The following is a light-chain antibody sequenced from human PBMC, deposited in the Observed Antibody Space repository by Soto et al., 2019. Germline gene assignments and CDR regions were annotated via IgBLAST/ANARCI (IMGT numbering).Light chain of an antibody. CDR3: GTWDNGLTGVV. CDR1: SSNIENNF. V-gene: IGLV1-51*01. J-gene: IGLJ2*01. CDR2: DNT. Sequence: QSVLTQPPSVSAAPGQKVSISCSGGSSNIENNFVSWYQQLPGTAPKLLIYDNTKRPSGIPERFSASKSGTSATLAITGLQTGDEADYYCGTWDNGLTGVVFGGGTKLTVL.